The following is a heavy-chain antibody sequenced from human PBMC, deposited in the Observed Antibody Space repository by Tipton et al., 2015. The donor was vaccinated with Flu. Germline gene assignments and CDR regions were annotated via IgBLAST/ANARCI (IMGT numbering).Heavy chain of an antibody. CDR2: IEANGNT. J-gene: IGHJ4*02. CDR1: GGSMSSDY. CDR3: ARDRYYDRSGYYPNIIVDS. D-gene: IGHD3-22*01. Sequence: LRLSCSVSGGSMSSDYWSWFRQPAGKGVEWIGRIEANGNTHYNPSLESRVTMSIDTSKNQFSLKLSSVTAADTAVYYCARDRYYDRSGYYPNIIVDSWGQGTLVTVSS. V-gene: IGHV4-4*07.